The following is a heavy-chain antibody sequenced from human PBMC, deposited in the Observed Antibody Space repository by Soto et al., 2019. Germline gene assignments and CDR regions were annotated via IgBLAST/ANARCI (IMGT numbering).Heavy chain of an antibody. V-gene: IGHV3-74*01. J-gene: IGHJ5*02. CDR1: GFPFSHYW. CDR3: TSDTFGLRDT. Sequence: MQMVESGGGSVQPGGSLRLSCAASGFPFSHYWMHWVRQTPGKGLVWVSRINPAGTITNYADSVEGRFTISRDNADSALLLQMNSLSAEDTVISYCTSDTFGLRDTWGQGTLVTVSS. CDR2: INPAGTIT. D-gene: IGHD3-16*01.